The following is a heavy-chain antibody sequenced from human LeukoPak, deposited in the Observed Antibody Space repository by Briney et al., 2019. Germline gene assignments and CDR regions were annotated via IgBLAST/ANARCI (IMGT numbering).Heavy chain of an antibody. CDR1: GFTLGNYW. Sequence: GGSLRLSCAASGFTLGNYWMSWVRQAPGRGLEWVANIQHEGNEKYYVDSVTGRFTISRDNAKNSLDLQMNSLRAEDTAVYYCARRATSFDLWGRGTLVTVSS. CDR3: ARRATSFDL. D-gene: IGHD6-6*01. CDR2: IQHEGNEK. V-gene: IGHV3-7*01. J-gene: IGHJ4*02.